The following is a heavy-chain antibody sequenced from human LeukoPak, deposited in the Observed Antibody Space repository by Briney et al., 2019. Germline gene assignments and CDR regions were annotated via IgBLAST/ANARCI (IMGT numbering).Heavy chain of an antibody. Sequence: PGGSLRLSCAVSGFIFSSYGMHWVRQAPGKGLEWVAAISYDESNKYYADSVKGRFTISRDNYKNTLYLQMNSLRAEDTAVYYCAKDRGSGSYPSPLFDYWGRGILATVSS. CDR3: AKDRGSGSYPSPLFDY. V-gene: IGHV3-30*18. D-gene: IGHD3-10*01. CDR2: ISYDESNK. CDR1: GFIFSSYG. J-gene: IGHJ4*02.